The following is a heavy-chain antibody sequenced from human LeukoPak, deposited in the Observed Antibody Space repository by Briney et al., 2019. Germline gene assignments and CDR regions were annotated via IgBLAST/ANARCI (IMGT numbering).Heavy chain of an antibody. J-gene: IGHJ4*02. CDR2: LSYSGST. V-gene: IGHV4-59*11. D-gene: IGHD3-22*01. CDR3: ARAYLHYYDSSGYLYYFDY. CDR1: AASIRSHS. Sequence: PLETLSLTCTVSAASIRSHSWSWIRQPPGRGLEWIGYLSYSGSTDYNPSLKTRVTVSVDTSKNQFSLKLTSLTDADTALYYCARAYLHYYDSSGYLYYFDYWGQGALVTVSS.